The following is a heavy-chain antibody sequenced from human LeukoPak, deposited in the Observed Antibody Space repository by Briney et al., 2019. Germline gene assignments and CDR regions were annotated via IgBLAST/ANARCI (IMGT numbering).Heavy chain of an antibody. CDR2: IYYSGST. J-gene: IGHJ6*03. Sequence: PSETLSLTCTVSGGSISSYYWSWIRQPPGKGLEWIGYIYYSGSTNYNPSLKSRVTISVDTSKNQFSLKLSSVTAADTAVYYCARGLAGADYYYMDVWGKGTTVTVSS. CDR1: GGSISSYY. CDR3: ARGLAGADYYYMDV. V-gene: IGHV4-59*01. D-gene: IGHD6-19*01.